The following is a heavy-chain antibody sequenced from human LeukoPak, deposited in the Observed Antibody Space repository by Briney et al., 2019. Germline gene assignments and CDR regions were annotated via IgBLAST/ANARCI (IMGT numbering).Heavy chain of an antibody. D-gene: IGHD4-17*01. CDR2: ITTSSTYI. CDR1: GFSFSTYN. V-gene: IGHV3-21*01. CDR3: AREGTTVTAFDY. Sequence: GGSLRLSCAASGFSFSTYNMNWVRQAPGKGLEWVSSITTSSTYIYYADSVKGRFTISRDNAKNSLYLQMNSLRAEDTAVYYCAREGTTVTAFDYWGQGTLVTVSS. J-gene: IGHJ4*02.